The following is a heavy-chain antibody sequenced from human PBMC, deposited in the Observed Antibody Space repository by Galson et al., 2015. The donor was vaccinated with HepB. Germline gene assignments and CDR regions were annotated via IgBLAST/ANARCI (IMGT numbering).Heavy chain of an antibody. CDR1: GYTFTTNG. J-gene: IGHJ4*02. Sequence: SVKVSCKASGYTFTTNGISWVRQAPGQGLEWMGWISANSGNTKYAQNFQERVTLTRDTSTSTVYLELRNLRSDDTAAYYCARDRDYRFVYWGQGTLVTVSS. D-gene: IGHD4/OR15-4a*01. V-gene: IGHV1-18*04. CDR3: ARDRDYRFVY. CDR2: ISANSGNT.